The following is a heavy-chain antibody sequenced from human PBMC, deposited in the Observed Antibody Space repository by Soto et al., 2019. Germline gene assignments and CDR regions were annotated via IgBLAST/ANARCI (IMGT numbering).Heavy chain of an antibody. V-gene: IGHV4-4*07. D-gene: IGHD1-26*01. CDR1: DGYISRHY. CDR3: ARGEGATEWY. J-gene: IGHJ2*01. Sequence: PSRALSLPGTGIDGYISRHYWSWIRHPAGKGLEWIGRIYTSVSTNYNPTLKSRVTMSVDTAKNQLSLKQSAVTDGDTAVYHGARGEGATEWY. CDR2: IYTSVST.